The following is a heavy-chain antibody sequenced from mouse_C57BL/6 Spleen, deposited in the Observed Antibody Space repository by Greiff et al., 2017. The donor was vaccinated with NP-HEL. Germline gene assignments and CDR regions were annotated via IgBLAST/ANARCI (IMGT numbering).Heavy chain of an antibody. CDR2: IDPSDSYT. CDR1: GYTFTSYW. Sequence: QVQLQQPGAELVKPGASVKLSCKASGYTFTSYWMQWVKQRPGQGLEWIGEIDPSDSYTNYNQKFKGKATLTVDTSSSTAYMQLSIRTSEDSAVYYCARFGGGLRRGYFDYWGQGTTLTVSS. CDR3: ARFGGGLRRGYFDY. J-gene: IGHJ2*01. D-gene: IGHD2-2*01. V-gene: IGHV1-50*01.